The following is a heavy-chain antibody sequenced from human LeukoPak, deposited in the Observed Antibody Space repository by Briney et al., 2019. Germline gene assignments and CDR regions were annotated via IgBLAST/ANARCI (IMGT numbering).Heavy chain of an antibody. V-gene: IGHV3-30-3*01. CDR2: ISYDGSNK. Sequence: GGSLRLSCAASGFTFSSYAMHWVRQAPGKGLEWVAVISYDGSNKYCADSVKGRFTISRDNSKNTLYLQMNSLRAEDTAVYYCARGGFASDAFDIWGQGTMVTVSS. CDR1: GFTFSSYA. J-gene: IGHJ3*02. CDR3: ARGGFASDAFDI.